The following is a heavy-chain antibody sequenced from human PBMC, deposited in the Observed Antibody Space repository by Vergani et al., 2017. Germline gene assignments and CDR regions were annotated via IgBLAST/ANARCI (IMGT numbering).Heavy chain of an antibody. Sequence: EVQLVESGGGLIHPGGSLRLSCEGSGFSFTGYWMHWVRQSPEKGLVWVSRIKSDGSITNYADSVKGRFTISRDNAKNTLYLEMNGLRGDDTAIYYCVRAGCSGPCFMSNWFDSWGQGTLGTVSS. J-gene: IGHJ5*01. CDR3: VRAGCSGPCFMSNWFDS. CDR2: IKSDGSIT. CDR1: GFSFTGYW. D-gene: IGHD2-15*01. V-gene: IGHV3-74*01.